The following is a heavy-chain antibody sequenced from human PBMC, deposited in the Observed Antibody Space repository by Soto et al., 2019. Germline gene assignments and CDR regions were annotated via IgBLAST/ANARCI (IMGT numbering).Heavy chain of an antibody. J-gene: IGHJ4*02. V-gene: IGHV3-72*01. Sequence: GGSLRLSCAASGFTFSDHYMDWVRQAPGKGLEWVGRSRNKARSYTTEYAASVKGRFTVSRDESKNSLYLHMNSLNTEDTAVYFGSRSWSSSNTHPGDWGQGTLVTVSS. CDR2: SRNKARSYTT. D-gene: IGHD2-2*01. CDR3: SRSWSSSNTHPGD. CDR1: GFTFSDHY.